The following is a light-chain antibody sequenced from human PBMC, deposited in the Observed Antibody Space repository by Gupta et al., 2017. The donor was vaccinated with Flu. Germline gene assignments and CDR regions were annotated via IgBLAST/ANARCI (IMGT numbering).Light chain of an antibody. J-gene: IGKJ1*01. V-gene: IGKV4-1*01. CDR3: QQYYTTPQT. CDR2: WAS. Sequence: NGKSSQIVLCSSDNKNYLAWYQQKPGQPPKLLIYWASTRESGVPDRFRGSGSGTDFTLTISSLQAEDVAVYYCQQYYTTPQTFGQGTKVEIK. CDR1: QIVLCSSDNKNY.